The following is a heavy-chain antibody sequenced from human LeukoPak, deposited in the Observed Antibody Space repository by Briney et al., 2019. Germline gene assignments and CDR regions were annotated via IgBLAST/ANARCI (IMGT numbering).Heavy chain of an antibody. CDR2: IIPIFGTA. D-gene: IGHD6-13*01. J-gene: IGHJ3*02. V-gene: IGHV1-69*13. CDR1: GGTFSSYA. CDR3: ARTAQQLVKGDAFDI. Sequence: ASVKVSCKASGGTFSSYAISWVRQAPGQGLEWMGGIIPIFGTANYAQKFQGRVTITADESTSTAYMELSSLRSEDTAVYYCARTAQQLVKGDAFDIWGQGTMVTVSS.